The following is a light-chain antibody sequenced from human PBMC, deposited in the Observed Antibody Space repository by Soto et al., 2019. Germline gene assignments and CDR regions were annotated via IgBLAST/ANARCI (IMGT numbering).Light chain of an antibody. CDR1: QPISPW. Sequence: DIQMTQSPSALSASVGDRVTMSFRASQPISPWFAWYQQRPGKAPNLLIYHASSLESGVPSRFSGSGSGTEFTLSISSLQPDDFGTYYCQQYDEHSITFGQGTRLEIK. CDR2: HAS. CDR3: QQYDEHSIT. J-gene: IGKJ5*01. V-gene: IGKV1-5*01.